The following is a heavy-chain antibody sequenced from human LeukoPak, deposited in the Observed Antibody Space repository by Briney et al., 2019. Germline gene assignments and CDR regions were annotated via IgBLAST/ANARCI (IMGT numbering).Heavy chain of an antibody. V-gene: IGHV1-2*02. CDR1: GYTFTGYY. D-gene: IGHD6-19*01. CDR3: AKGRVVAGTKSLMYHWLDP. Sequence: ASVKVSCKTSGYTFTGYYLHWVRQAPGQGLEWMGWINPNSGGTKYAQKFQGRVTMTRDTCINTVYVGLSRLSSDDTAVYYCAKGRVVAGTKSLMYHWLDPWGQGTLVTVSS. J-gene: IGHJ5*02. CDR2: INPNSGGT.